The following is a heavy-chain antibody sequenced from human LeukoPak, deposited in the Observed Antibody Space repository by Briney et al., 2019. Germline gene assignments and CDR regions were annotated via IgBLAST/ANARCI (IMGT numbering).Heavy chain of an antibody. D-gene: IGHD3-3*01. CDR1: GYSFTSYW. J-gene: IGHJ4*02. CDR3: ARIYDFWSGYYTEPFDY. Sequence: GESLKISCKGSGYSFTSYWIGWVRQMPGKGLEWMGIIYPGDSDTRYSPSFQGQVTISADKSISTAYLQWSSLKASDTAMYYCARIYDFWSGYYTEPFDYWGQGTLVTVSS. V-gene: IGHV5-51*01. CDR2: IYPGDSDT.